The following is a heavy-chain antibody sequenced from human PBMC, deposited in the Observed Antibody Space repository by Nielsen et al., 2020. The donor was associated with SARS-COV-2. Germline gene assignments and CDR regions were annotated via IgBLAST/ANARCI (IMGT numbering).Heavy chain of an antibody. V-gene: IGHV1-24*01. Sequence: ASVKVSCKVSGYTLTELSMHWVRQAPGKGLEWMGGFDPEDGETIYAQKFQGRVTMTEDTSTDTAYMELSSLRSEDTAVYYCATLKAAAGPTQSDYYGMDVWGQGTTVTVSS. CDR2: FDPEDGET. J-gene: IGHJ6*02. CDR1: GYTLTELS. D-gene: IGHD6-13*01. CDR3: ATLKAAAGPTQSDYYGMDV.